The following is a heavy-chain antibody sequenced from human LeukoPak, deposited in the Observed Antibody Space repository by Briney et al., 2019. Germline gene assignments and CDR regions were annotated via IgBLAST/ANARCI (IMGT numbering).Heavy chain of an antibody. CDR1: AFTFSSYA. V-gene: IGHV3-30*04. CDR2: ISSDGSNR. CDR3: ADGYNGLGD. J-gene: IGHJ4*02. Sequence: AGGSLRLSCPASAFTFSSYAMHWVRQAPGKGLEWVAVISSDGSNRYYADSVKGRFTISRDTSKNTLYLQMNSLRAEDTAVYYCADGYNGLGDWGQGTLVTVSS. D-gene: IGHD5-24*01.